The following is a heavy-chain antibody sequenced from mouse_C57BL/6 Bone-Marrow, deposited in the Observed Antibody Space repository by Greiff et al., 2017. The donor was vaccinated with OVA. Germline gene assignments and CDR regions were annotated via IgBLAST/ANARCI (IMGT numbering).Heavy chain of an antibody. Sequence: QVQLMQSGAELVRPGASLTLSCTASGYTFTDYEMPWVKQTPVHGLEWIGAIDPETGGTAYNQKFKGKAILTADKSSSTAYMELRSLTSEDSAVYYCTRGYSNCYAMDYWGQGTSVTVSS. CDR1: GYTFTDYE. V-gene: IGHV1-15*01. D-gene: IGHD2-5*01. CDR2: IDPETGGT. CDR3: TRGYSNCYAMDY. J-gene: IGHJ4*01.